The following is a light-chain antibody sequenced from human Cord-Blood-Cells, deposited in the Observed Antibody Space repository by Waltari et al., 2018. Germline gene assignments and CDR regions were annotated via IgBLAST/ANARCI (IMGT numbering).Light chain of an antibody. CDR1: SNNVGNQG. CDR3: SAWDSSLSAWV. V-gene: IGLV10-54*01. Sequence: QAGLTQPPSVSKGLRQTATLTCTGNSNNVGNQGAAWLQQHQGHPPKLLSYRNNNRPSGISEILSASRAGNTASLTITGLQPEDEADYYCSAWDSSLSAWVFGGWTKLTVL. CDR2: RNN. J-gene: IGLJ3*02.